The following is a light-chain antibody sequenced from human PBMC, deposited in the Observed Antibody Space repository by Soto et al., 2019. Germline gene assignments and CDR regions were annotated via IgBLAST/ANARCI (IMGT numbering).Light chain of an antibody. CDR2: WAS. J-gene: IGKJ3*01. Sequence: DIVMTQSPDSLAVSLGERATINCKSSQSILYSSNNKNHLAWYQQKAGQPPKLLIYWASTRESGVPDRFSGSGSGTDFTLIISSLQAEDVAVYYCQQFVNLLFTFGPGTKVDIK. V-gene: IGKV4-1*01. CDR3: QQFVNLLFT. CDR1: QSILYSSNNKNH.